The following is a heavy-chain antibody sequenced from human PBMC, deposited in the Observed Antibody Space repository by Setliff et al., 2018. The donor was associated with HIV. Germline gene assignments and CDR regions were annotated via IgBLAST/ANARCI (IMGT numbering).Heavy chain of an antibody. J-gene: IGHJ5*02. CDR1: GGSLRSYV. V-gene: IGHV1-69*10. D-gene: IGHD6-13*01. Sequence: ASVKVSCKASGGSLRSYVINWARQAPGQGLEWMGGIIPMLGITNYAQNFQGRLAITADKSTTVSYMELSSLRSEDTAFYSCATSTIAAAGASRADLDPWGQGTLVTVSS. CDR2: IIPMLGIT. CDR3: ATSTIAAAGASRADLDP.